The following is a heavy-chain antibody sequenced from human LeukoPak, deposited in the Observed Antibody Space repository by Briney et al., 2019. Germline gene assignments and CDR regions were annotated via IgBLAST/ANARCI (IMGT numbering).Heavy chain of an antibody. CDR2: INPNSGGT. V-gene: IGHV1-2*02. CDR3: ARSAEHCANGVCFTKYYMDV. D-gene: IGHD2-8*01. J-gene: IGHJ6*03. CDR1: GHTFTASY. Sequence: GASVMLSCKTSGHTFTASYIHWVRQAPGQGLEWMGRINPNSGGTNYAQKFQGRVTTTRDTSINTAYMEVRRLTSDDTADYYCARSAEHCANGVCFTKYYMDVWGKGTTVTVSS.